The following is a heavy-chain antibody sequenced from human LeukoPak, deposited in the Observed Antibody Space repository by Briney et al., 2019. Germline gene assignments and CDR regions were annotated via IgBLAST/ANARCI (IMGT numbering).Heavy chain of an antibody. V-gene: IGHV3-23*01. Sequence: GGSLRLSCAASGFTFSSYGMSWVRQAPGKGLEWVSAISGSGGSTYYADSVKGRITISRDNSKSTLSLQMNSLRAEDTAIYYCATYRQVLLPFESWGQGTLVTVSS. D-gene: IGHD2-8*02. CDR1: GFTFSSYG. CDR2: ISGSGGST. J-gene: IGHJ4*02. CDR3: ATYRQVLLPFES.